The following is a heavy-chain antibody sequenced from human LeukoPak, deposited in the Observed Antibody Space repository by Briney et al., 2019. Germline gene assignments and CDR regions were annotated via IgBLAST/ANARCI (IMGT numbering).Heavy chain of an antibody. D-gene: IGHD2-2*01. V-gene: IGHV3-53*01. Sequence: GGSLRLSCAASGFTVSINYMSWVRQAPGKGLEWVSVIYSGGNTYYADSVKGRFTISRDNSKNTVYLQMHSLRAEDTAVYYCARGETSSYDYWGRGTLVTVSS. CDR3: ARGETSSYDY. J-gene: IGHJ4*02. CDR1: GFTVSINY. CDR2: IYSGGNT.